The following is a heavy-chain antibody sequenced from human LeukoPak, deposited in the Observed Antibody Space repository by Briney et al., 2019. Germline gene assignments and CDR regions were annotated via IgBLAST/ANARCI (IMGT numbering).Heavy chain of an antibody. CDR3: ARDARESSGRKFDY. Sequence: GGSLRLSCAASRFSFSSYSMNWVRQAPGKGLEWVSSISSSSTYIYYADLVKGRFTISRGNAKNSLSLQMNSLRAEDTAVYYCARDARESSGRKFDYWGQGTLVTVSS. J-gene: IGHJ4*02. V-gene: IGHV3-21*01. D-gene: IGHD6-19*01. CDR2: ISSSSTYI. CDR1: RFSFSSYS.